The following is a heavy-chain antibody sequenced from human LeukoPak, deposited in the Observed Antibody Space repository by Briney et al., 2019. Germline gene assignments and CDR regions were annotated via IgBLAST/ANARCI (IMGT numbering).Heavy chain of an antibody. CDR1: GGSISGSHYY. Sequence: SETLSLTCTVSGGSISGSHYYWGWIRQPPGKGLEWIGSINYSGSTYYNPSLKTRVTISVDTSKNQFSLRLSSVTAADTAVYYCARLSDYWGQGTQVTVSS. CDR2: INYSGST. CDR3: ARLSDY. J-gene: IGHJ4*02. V-gene: IGHV4-39*01.